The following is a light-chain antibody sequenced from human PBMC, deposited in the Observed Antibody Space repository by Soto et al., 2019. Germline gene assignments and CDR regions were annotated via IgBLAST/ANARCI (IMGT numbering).Light chain of an antibody. Sequence: QSLLTQPASASGSPGQSVTISCTGTSSDAGGYNFVSWYQQHPGKAPKLMIYDVTKRPSGVPDRFSGSKSGNTASLTVSGLQAEEEADYYCISYAGTHIVFGTGTKVTV. CDR2: DVT. CDR3: ISYAGTHIV. V-gene: IGLV2-8*01. J-gene: IGLJ1*01. CDR1: SSDAGGYNF.